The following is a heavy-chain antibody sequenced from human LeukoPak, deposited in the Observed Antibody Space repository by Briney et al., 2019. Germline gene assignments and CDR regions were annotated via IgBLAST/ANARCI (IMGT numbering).Heavy chain of an antibody. CDR3: ATSITMVRGVMSGWFDP. D-gene: IGHD3-10*01. CDR2: FDPGDGET. V-gene: IGHV1-24*01. J-gene: IGHJ5*02. CDR1: GYTLTELS. Sequence: ASVKVSCKVSGYTLTELSMHWVRQAPGKGLEWMGGFDPGDGETIYAQKFQGRVTMTEDTSTDTAYMELSSLRSEDTAVYYCATSITMVRGVMSGWFDPWGQGTLVTVSS.